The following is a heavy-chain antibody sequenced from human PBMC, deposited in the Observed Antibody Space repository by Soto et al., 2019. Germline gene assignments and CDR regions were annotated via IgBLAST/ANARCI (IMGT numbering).Heavy chain of an antibody. V-gene: IGHV3-33*01. Sequence: GGSLRLSCAASGFTFSSYGMHWVRQAPGKGLEWVAVIWYDGSNKYYADSVKGRFTISRDNSKNTLYLQMNSLRAEDTAVYYCARDAGYCSGGSCFTLSGAFDIWGQGTMVTVSS. D-gene: IGHD2-15*01. CDR1: GFTFSSYG. CDR3: ARDAGYCSGGSCFTLSGAFDI. CDR2: IWYDGSNK. J-gene: IGHJ3*02.